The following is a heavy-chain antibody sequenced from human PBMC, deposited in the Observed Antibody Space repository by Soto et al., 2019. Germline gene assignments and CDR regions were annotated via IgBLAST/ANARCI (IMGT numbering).Heavy chain of an antibody. D-gene: IGHD1-26*01. CDR2: ISGSGGST. CDR1: RFTFSSHA. J-gene: IGHJ6*02. V-gene: IGHV3-23*01. CDR3: AGGRSSVYYYYGMDV. Sequence: AGGALGPSCAAPRFTFSSHAMSWVRPAPGKGLEWVSAISGSGGSTYYADSVKGRFTISRDNSKNTLYLQMNSLRAEDTAVYYCAGGRSSVYYYYGMDVWGQGTTVTVSS.